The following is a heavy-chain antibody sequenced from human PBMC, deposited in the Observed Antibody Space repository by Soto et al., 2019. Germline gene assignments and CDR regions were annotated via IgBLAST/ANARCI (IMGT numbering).Heavy chain of an antibody. CDR1: GFKFTSYG. V-gene: IGHV3-48*02. D-gene: IGHD2-15*01. J-gene: IGHJ4*02. CDR2: ISGFSATI. CDR3: ARGGAARPDN. Sequence: LVNSGGGFVLPGGSLRLSCGASGFKFTSYGMNWVRQSPEKGFEWLAYISGFSATIKYADSVRGRFTVSRDNDINSLYLQLTDLRDDDTAVYYCARGGAARPDNWGQGTLVVVSS.